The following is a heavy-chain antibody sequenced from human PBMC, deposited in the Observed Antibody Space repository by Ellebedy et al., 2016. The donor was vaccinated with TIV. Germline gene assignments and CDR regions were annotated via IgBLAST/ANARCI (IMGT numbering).Heavy chain of an antibody. D-gene: IGHD2-15*01. CDR3: AKDRGNIVVVVAAPRAYGMDV. CDR2: ISGSGGST. V-gene: IGHV3-23*01. J-gene: IGHJ6*02. CDR1: GFTFSSYA. Sequence: GESLKISCAASGFTFSSYAMSWVRQAPGKGLEWVSAISGSGGSTYYADSVKGRFTISRDNSKNTLYLQMTSLRAEDTAVYYCAKDRGNIVVVVAAPRAYGMDVWGQGTTVTVSS.